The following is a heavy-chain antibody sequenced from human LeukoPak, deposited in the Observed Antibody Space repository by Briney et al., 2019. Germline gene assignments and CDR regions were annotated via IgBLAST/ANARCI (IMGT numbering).Heavy chain of an antibody. V-gene: IGHV3-15*01. CDR2: IKSKTDGGTT. CDR1: GFTFSNAW. J-gene: IGHJ4*02. Sequence: PGGSLRLSCAASGFTFSNAWMSWVRQAPGKGLEGVGRIKSKTDGGTTDYAAPVKGRFTISRDDSKSIAYLQMNSLKTEDTAVYYCTRVATVVTYNSDYWGQGTLVTVSS. D-gene: IGHD4-23*01. CDR3: TRVATVVTYNSDY.